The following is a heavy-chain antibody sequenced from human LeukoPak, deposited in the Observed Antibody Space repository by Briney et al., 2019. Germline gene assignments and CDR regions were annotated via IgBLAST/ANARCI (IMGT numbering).Heavy chain of an antibody. CDR1: GGSISSYY. D-gene: IGHD3-10*01. Sequence: SETLSLTCTVSGGSISSYYWSWLRQPPGKGLEWIGYIYYSGSTNYNPSLKSRVTISVDTSKNQFSLKLSSVTAADTAVYYCARGDGSGSYGDPDPWGQGTLVTVSS. V-gene: IGHV4-59*01. CDR2: IYYSGST. J-gene: IGHJ5*02. CDR3: ARGDGSGSYGDPDP.